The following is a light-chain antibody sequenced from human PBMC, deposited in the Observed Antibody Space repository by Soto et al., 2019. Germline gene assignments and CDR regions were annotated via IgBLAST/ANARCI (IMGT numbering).Light chain of an antibody. V-gene: IGLV2-14*01. CDR2: DVS. Sequence: QPALTQPASVSGSPGQSITISCIGTSSDVGGYNYVSWYQQHPGKAPKLMIYDVSNRPSGVSNRFSGSKSGNTASLTISGLQAEDEADYYCSSYISSSTPYVFGTGNKVTVL. CDR1: SSDVGGYNY. CDR3: SSYISSSTPYV. J-gene: IGLJ1*01.